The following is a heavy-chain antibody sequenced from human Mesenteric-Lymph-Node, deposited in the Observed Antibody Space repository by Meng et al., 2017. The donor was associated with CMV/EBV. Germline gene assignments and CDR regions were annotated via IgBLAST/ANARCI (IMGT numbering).Heavy chain of an antibody. CDR3: ARDRDGYNLFDY. Sequence: CPVSVASIISGGSYWSWIRQHPGKGLEWIGYIYYSGSTYHNPSLKSRVSISVDTSKNQFSLKLSSVTAADTAVYYCARDRDGYNLFDYWGQGTLVTVSS. CDR1: VASIISGGSY. J-gene: IGHJ4*02. D-gene: IGHD5-24*01. V-gene: IGHV4-31*03. CDR2: IYYSGST.